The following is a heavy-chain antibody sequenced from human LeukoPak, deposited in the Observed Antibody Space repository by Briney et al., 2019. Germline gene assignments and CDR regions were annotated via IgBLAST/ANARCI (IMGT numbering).Heavy chain of an antibody. Sequence: GASVEVSCKASGYTFTAYYIHWVRQAPGQGLEWMGWMNPNSGATNYEQEFQGRVTMTRDTSISTAYMELSRLTSDDTAVYYCARDRSSSSGVNAFDIWGQGTMVTVSS. CDR1: GYTFTAYY. J-gene: IGHJ3*02. D-gene: IGHD6-13*01. CDR3: ARDRSSSSGVNAFDI. V-gene: IGHV1-2*02. CDR2: MNPNSGAT.